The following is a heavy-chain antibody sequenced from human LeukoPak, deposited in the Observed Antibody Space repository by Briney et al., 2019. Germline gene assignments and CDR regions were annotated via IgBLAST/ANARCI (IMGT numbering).Heavy chain of an antibody. V-gene: IGHV3-30*03. CDR1: GFTFSSYG. D-gene: IGHD3-10*01. J-gene: IGHJ4*02. CDR3: TRDVIRGTNLGY. Sequence: GRSLRLSCAASGFTFSSYGMHWVRQAPGKGLEWVAVISYDGSNKYYADSVKGRFTISRDNSKNTLYLQMNSLRAEDTAVYYCTRDVIRGTNLGYWGQGTLVTVSS. CDR2: ISYDGSNK.